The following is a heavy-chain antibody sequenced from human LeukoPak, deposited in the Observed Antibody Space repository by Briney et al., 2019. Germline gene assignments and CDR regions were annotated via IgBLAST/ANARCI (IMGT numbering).Heavy chain of an antibody. CDR3: ARAPPGRIFGVVIIGLVGPAFDY. CDR2: INPNSGGT. D-gene: IGHD3-3*02. CDR1: GYTFTGYY. J-gene: IGHJ4*02. Sequence: ASVKVSCKASGYTFTGYYMHWVRQAPGQGLEWMGWINPNSGGTNYAQKFQGRVTMTRDTSISTAYMELSRLRSDDTAVYYCARAPPGRIFGVVIIGLVGPAFDYWGQGTLVTVSS. V-gene: IGHV1-2*02.